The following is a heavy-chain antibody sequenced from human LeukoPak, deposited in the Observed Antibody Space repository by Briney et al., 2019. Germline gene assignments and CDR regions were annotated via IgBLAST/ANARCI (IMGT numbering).Heavy chain of an antibody. V-gene: IGHV3-7*01. J-gene: IGHJ4*02. Sequence: GGSLRLSCAASGFTFSNYWMSWVRQAPGKGLEWVANIKQDGSDKYYVDSVKGRFTISRDNAKNSLFLQMNSLRAEDTAVFYCLRGLAGGDWGQGTLVTVSS. CDR3: LRGLAGGD. D-gene: IGHD3-10*01. CDR2: IKQDGSDK. CDR1: GFTFSNYW.